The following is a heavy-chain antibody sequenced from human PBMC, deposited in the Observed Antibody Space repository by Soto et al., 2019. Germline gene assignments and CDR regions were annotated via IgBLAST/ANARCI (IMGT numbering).Heavy chain of an antibody. CDR1: GYTFTGYY. CDR3: ARGGASGYDYPVLEWGMDV. Sequence: GASVKLSCKASGYTFTGYYMHWVRQAPGQGLEWMGWINPNSGGTNYAQKFQGRVTMTRDTSISTAYMELSRLRSDDTAVYYCARGGASGYDYPVLEWGMDVWGQGTTVTVSS. CDR2: INPNSGGT. V-gene: IGHV1-2*02. J-gene: IGHJ6*02. D-gene: IGHD5-12*01.